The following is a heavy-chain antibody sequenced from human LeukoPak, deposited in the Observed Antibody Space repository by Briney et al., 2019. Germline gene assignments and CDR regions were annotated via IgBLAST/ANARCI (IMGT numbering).Heavy chain of an antibody. Sequence: SSETLSLTCTVSGGSISSSSYHWGWIRQPPGKGLEWIGSICYSGSTYYNPSLKSRVTILVDTSKNQFSLKLSSVTAADTAVYYCAREAKDSSGYLDYWGQGTLVTVSS. CDR2: ICYSGST. J-gene: IGHJ4*02. D-gene: IGHD3-22*01. CDR3: AREAKDSSGYLDY. CDR1: GGSISSSSYH. V-gene: IGHV4-39*07.